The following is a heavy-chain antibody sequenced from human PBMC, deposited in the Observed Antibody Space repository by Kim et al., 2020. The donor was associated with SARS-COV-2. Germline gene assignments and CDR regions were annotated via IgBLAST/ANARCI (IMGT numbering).Heavy chain of an antibody. J-gene: IGHJ4*02. Sequence: SQTLSLTCAISGDSVSSNSAAWNWIRQSPSRGLEWLGRTYYRSKWYNDYAVSVKSRITINPDTSKNQFSLQLNSVTPEDTAVYYCARGGAAAGLRDNFDYWRQGTLVTVSS. V-gene: IGHV6-1*01. CDR3: ARGGAAAGLRDNFDY. CDR1: GDSVSSNSAA. D-gene: IGHD6-13*01. CDR2: TYYRSKWYN.